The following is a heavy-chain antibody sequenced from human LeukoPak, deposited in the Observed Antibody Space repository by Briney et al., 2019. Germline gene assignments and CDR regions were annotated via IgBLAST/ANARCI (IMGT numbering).Heavy chain of an antibody. CDR2: ISRSSNTI. D-gene: IGHD4-17*01. CDR3: ARGTYGVYFQYHFRF. V-gene: IGHV3-48*02. CDR1: GFTFSSYS. Sequence: QPGGSLRLSCAASGFTFSSYSMNWVRQAPGKGLEWVSYISRSSNTIYYADSVKGRFTISRDNAKNSLYLQMNSLRDDDTAVYYCARGTYGVYFQYHFRFWGQATLVTASS. J-gene: IGHJ4*02.